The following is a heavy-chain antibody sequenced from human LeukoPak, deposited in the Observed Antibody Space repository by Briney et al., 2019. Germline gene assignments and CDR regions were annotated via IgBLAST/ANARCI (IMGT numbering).Heavy chain of an antibody. J-gene: IGHJ4*02. D-gene: IGHD2-15*01. CDR2: IYTSGST. CDR1: GRSISSYY. Sequence: PSETLSLPCTVSGRSISSYYWSWIRQPAGKGLEWIGRIYTSGSTNYHPSLQSRGNMSVDTSKNQFSLKPSSVTAADPAVYYCARGYHNIVAWGQGTLVTVSS. CDR3: ARGYHNIVA. V-gene: IGHV4-4*07.